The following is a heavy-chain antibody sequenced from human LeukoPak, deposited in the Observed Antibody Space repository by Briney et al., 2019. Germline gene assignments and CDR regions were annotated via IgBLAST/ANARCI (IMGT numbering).Heavy chain of an antibody. D-gene: IGHD3-22*01. CDR1: GYTFTACY. Sequence: SVKLSCKASGYTFTACYIHWVRQAPGQGLEWQGWINPNAGGTSYAQKSQGRVTMSRDTSISTAYMELSRLTSDDTAVYYCARDYYDRFGYGAFDYWGQGTLVTVSS. CDR2: INPNAGGT. J-gene: IGHJ4*02. CDR3: ARDYYDRFGYGAFDY. V-gene: IGHV1-2*02.